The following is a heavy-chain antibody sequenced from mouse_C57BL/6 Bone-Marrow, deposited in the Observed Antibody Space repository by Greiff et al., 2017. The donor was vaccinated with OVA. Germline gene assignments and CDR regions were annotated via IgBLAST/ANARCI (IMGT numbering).Heavy chain of an antibody. CDR3: AKVVGGYAMDD. CDR1: GYTFTGYW. Sequence: VQLQQSGAELMKPGASVKLSCKATGYTFTGYWIEWVKQRPGHGLEWIGEILPGSGSTNYTEKFKGKATFTADTSSHTAYMQLSRLTTEYSAVYYCAKVVGGYAMDDWGQGTSVTVSS. CDR2: ILPGSGST. J-gene: IGHJ4*01. V-gene: IGHV1-9*01. D-gene: IGHD3-3*01.